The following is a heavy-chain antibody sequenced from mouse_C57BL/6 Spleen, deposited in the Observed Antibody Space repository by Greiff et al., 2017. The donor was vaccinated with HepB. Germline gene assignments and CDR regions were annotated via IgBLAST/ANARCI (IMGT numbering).Heavy chain of an antibody. Sequence: EVQGVESGGGLVKPGGSLKLSCAASGFTFSDYGMHWVRQAPEKGLEWVAYISSGSSTIYYADTVKGRFTISRDNAKNTLFLQMTSLRSEDTAMYYCARGHYYGSSPYAMDYWGQGTSVTVSS. D-gene: IGHD1-1*01. CDR3: ARGHYYGSSPYAMDY. V-gene: IGHV5-17*01. CDR2: ISSGSSTI. CDR1: GFTFSDYG. J-gene: IGHJ4*01.